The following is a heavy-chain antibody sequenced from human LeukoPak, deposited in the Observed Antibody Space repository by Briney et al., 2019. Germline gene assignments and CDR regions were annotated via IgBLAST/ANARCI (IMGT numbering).Heavy chain of an antibody. V-gene: IGHV1-24*01. Sequence: ASVKVSCKVSGYTLTELSMHWVRQAPGKGLEWMGGFDPEDGETIYAQKFQGRVTMTEDTSTDTAYMELSSLRSEDTAAYYCATRRATLEKGGNYFDYWGQGTLVTVSS. D-gene: IGHD3-3*01. CDR1: GYTLTELS. J-gene: IGHJ4*02. CDR3: ATRRATLEKGGNYFDY. CDR2: FDPEDGET.